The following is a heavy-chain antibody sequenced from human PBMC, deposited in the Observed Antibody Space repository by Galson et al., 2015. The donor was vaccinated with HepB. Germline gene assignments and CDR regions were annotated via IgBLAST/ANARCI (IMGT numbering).Heavy chain of an antibody. Sequence: SVKVSCKASGYTFNNYYMHWVRQAPGEGLEWMGIINPSGGSTSYAQKFQGRVTMTRDTSTSTIYMELSSLRSEDTAVYYCASEICTTGTTCCFDPWGQGTLVTVSS. D-gene: IGHD1-1*01. CDR2: INPSGGST. V-gene: IGHV1-46*02. CDR3: ASEICTTGTTCCFDP. CDR1: GYTFNNYY. J-gene: IGHJ5*02.